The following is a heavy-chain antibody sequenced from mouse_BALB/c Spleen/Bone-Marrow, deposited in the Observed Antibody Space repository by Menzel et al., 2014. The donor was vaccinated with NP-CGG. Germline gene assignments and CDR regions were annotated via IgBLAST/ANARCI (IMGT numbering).Heavy chain of an antibody. V-gene: IGHV1-18*01. CDR3: TREGAY. CDR1: GYSFTEYT. Sequence: SGPELVEPGASVKISCKTSGYSFTEYTIHWMKQSHGKNLEWIGGISPKNGRSPYNQKFKGKATLTVDKSSNTAYMELRSLTSEDSAVYFCTREGAYWGQGTLVTVSA. J-gene: IGHJ3*01. CDR2: ISPKNGRS.